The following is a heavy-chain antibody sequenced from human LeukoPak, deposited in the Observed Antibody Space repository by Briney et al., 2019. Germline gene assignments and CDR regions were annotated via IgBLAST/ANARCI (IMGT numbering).Heavy chain of an antibody. CDR1: GGSFSGYY. D-gene: IGHD3-22*01. CDR3: ARGPYYYDSSGSDFDY. Sequence: PSETLSLTCAVYGGSFSGYYWSWIRQPPGKGLEWIGEINHSGRTNYNPSLKSRVTISVDTSTNQFSLKLSSVTAADTAVYYCARGPYYYDSSGSDFDYWGQGTLVTVSS. V-gene: IGHV4-34*01. CDR2: INHSGRT. J-gene: IGHJ4*02.